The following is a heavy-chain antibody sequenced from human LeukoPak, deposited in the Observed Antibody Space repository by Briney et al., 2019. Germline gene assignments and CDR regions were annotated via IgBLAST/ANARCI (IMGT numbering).Heavy chain of an antibody. Sequence: SETLSLTCTVSGYSISSGYYWGWIRQPPGKGLEWIGSISYSGSTYYNPSLKSRVTISVDRSKNQFSLKLSSVTAADTAVYYCARRTMVRGVVSYYYMDVWGKGTTVTVSS. CDR3: ARRTMVRGVVSYYYMDV. CDR1: GYSISSGYY. J-gene: IGHJ6*03. D-gene: IGHD3-10*01. CDR2: ISYSGST. V-gene: IGHV4-38-2*02.